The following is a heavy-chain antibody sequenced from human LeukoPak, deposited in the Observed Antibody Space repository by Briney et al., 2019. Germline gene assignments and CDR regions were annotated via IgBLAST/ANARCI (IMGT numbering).Heavy chain of an antibody. CDR3: ARDYAPSRIAVAGYFDY. CDR2: ISYDGSNK. Sequence: GGSLRLSCAASGFTFSSYAMHWVRQAPGKGLEWVAVISYDGSNKYYADSVKGRFTISRDNSKNTLYLQMNSLRAEDTAVYYCARDYAPSRIAVAGYFDYWGQGTLVTVSS. D-gene: IGHD6-19*01. J-gene: IGHJ4*02. V-gene: IGHV3-30-3*01. CDR1: GFTFSSYA.